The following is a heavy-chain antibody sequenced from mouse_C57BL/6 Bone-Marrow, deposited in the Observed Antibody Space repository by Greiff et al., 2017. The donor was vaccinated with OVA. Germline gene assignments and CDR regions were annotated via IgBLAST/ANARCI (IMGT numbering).Heavy chain of an antibody. Sequence: EVQLVESGGGLVQPGGSLSLSCSASGFTFTDYYMSWVRQPPGKALEWLGFIRNKANGYTTEYSASVKGRFTISRDNSQSILYLQMNALRAEDSATYYCARLYYDYDGSWFAYWGQGTLVTVSA. J-gene: IGHJ3*01. D-gene: IGHD2-4*01. CDR2: IRNKANGYTT. CDR1: GFTFTDYY. V-gene: IGHV7-3*01. CDR3: ARLYYDYDGSWFAY.